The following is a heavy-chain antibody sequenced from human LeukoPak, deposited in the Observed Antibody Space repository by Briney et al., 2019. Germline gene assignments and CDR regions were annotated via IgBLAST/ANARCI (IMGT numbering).Heavy chain of an antibody. CDR1: GYTLTELS. J-gene: IGHJ6*02. CDR3: ATSRYYGSGSQYHYYGMDV. D-gene: IGHD3-10*01. Sequence: ASVKVSCKVSGYTLTELSMHWVRQAPGKGLEWLGGFDPEDGETIYAQKFQGRVTMTEDTSTDTAYMELSSLRSEDTAVYYCATSRYYGSGSQYHYYGMDVWGQGTTATVSS. CDR2: FDPEDGET. V-gene: IGHV1-24*01.